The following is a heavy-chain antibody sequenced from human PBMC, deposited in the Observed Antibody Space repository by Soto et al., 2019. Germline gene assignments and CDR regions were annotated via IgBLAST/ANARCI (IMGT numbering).Heavy chain of an antibody. CDR1: EFTFSNYW. CDR2: ISPVGFST. J-gene: IGHJ4*02. Sequence: EVRLVESGGDLVQPGGSLKLACVASEFTFSNYWMHWVRQAPGRGLVWVSRISPVGFSTIYADSVRGRFTISRDNAKNTLYLQMNSLRAEDTAVYYCVRDLTDGYVDFDSWGQGTPVTVSS. D-gene: IGHD5-12*01. V-gene: IGHV3-74*01. CDR3: VRDLTDGYVDFDS.